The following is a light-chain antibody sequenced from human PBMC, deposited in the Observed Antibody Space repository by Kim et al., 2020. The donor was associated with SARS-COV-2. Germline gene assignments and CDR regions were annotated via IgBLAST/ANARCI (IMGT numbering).Light chain of an antibody. CDR2: EVN. J-gene: IGLJ1*01. Sequence: QSALTQPASVSGSPGQSITISCTGTSSDIGALNYVSWYQQNPGKAPKLIIYEVNKRPSDISNRFSGSKSGNTASLTISGLQADDEADYYCISYTFSNTYVFATGTKVTVL. CDR3: ISYTFSNTYV. V-gene: IGLV2-14*01. CDR1: SSDIGALNY.